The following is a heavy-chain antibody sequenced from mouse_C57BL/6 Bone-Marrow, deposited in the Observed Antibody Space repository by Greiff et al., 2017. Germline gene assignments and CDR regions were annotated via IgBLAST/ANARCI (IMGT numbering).Heavy chain of an antibody. Sequence: EVKLVESVAELVRPGASVKLSCTASGLNIKNTYMHWVKQRPEQGLEWIGRMDPANGKNKYAPQFQGKATITADTSSNTAYLQLSSLTSEDTAIYYCAWGLRRVFAYWGQGTLVTVSA. J-gene: IGHJ3*01. CDR1: GLNIKNTY. CDR3: AWGLRRVFAY. CDR2: MDPANGKN. V-gene: IGHV14-3*01. D-gene: IGHD2-4*01.